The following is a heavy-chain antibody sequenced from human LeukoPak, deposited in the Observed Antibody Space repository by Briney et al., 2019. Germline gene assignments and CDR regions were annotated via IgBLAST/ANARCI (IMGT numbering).Heavy chain of an antibody. Sequence: SETLSLTCTVSGDSISSYYWSWIRQPPGKGLEWIGYRYYSGSTDYNPSLKSRVTISVDTSKNQFSLKLTSVTAADTAVYYCAGGYDWGATEYWGREPWSPSPQ. CDR1: GDSISSYY. J-gene: IGHJ4*02. CDR2: RYYSGST. CDR3: AGGYDWGATEY. D-gene: IGHD5-12*01. V-gene: IGHV4-59*01.